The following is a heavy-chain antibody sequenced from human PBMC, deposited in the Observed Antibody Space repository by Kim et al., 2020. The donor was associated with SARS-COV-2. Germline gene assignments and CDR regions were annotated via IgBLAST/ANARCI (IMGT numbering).Heavy chain of an antibody. J-gene: IGHJ5*02. CDR1: GFRFDDAW. V-gene: IGHV3-15*01. CDR2: IKRKVDGTTT. D-gene: IGHD2-15*01. CDR3: TPGAYCSGGSCQDNLFDP. Sequence: GGSLRLSCVASGFRFDDAWMSWVRQAPGKGLEWVGRIKRKVDGTTTEYSAPVKGRFFISRDDSKNTMYLQMNSLKSEDTAFYYCTPGAYCSGGSCQDNLFDPWGQGTLVTVSS.